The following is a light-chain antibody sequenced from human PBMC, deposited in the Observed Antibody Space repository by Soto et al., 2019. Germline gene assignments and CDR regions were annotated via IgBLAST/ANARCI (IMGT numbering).Light chain of an antibody. CDR2: WAS. CDR3: QQRERT. V-gene: IGKV4-1*01. CDR1: QSVLYSTNNNNY. Sequence: DIVMTQSPDSLAVSLGERATINCKSSQSVLYSTNNNNYLAWYQQKPGQPPKLLLYWASTRESGVPDRFSGSGSGTDFSLTISSLQAEDVAVYYCQQRERTFGQGTKVEI. J-gene: IGKJ1*01.